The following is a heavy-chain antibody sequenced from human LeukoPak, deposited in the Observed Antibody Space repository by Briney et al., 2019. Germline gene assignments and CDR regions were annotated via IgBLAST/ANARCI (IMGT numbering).Heavy chain of an antibody. CDR2: IYPGDSDT. CDR3: ARQGLFRGVILQE. D-gene: IGHD3-10*01. Sequence: GGSLRLSCAASGFTFSSNSMNWVRQMPGKGLEWMGSIYPGDSDTKYSPSFQGQVTISADKSISTAYLQWSSLKASDTAIYYCARQGLFRGVILQEWGQGTVVTVSS. V-gene: IGHV5-51*01. J-gene: IGHJ4*02. CDR1: GFTFSSNS.